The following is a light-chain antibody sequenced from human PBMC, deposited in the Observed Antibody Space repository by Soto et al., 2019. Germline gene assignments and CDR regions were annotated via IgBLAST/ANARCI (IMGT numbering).Light chain of an antibody. J-gene: IGLJ3*02. V-gene: IGLV8-61*01. CDR3: VLYLGSGIWV. Sequence: QAMVTQEPSFSVSPGGTVTLTCGLSSGSVSASYGPSWYQQTPGQAPRRLIYSAYTRSSGVPDRFSGSILGNKAALTITGAQADDESDYYCVLYLGSGIWVFGGGTKLTVL. CDR2: SAY. CDR1: SGSVSASYG.